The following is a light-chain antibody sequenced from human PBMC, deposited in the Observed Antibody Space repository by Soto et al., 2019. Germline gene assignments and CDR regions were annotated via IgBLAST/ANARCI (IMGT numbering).Light chain of an antibody. CDR1: SSDVGGYNY. CDR3: TSSTSGSLYV. J-gene: IGLJ1*01. CDR2: NVS. V-gene: IGLV2-14*01. Sequence: QPVLTQAASVSLSPGHSITISCSGTSSDVGGYNYVSWYQQFPGKVPKLLIYNVSNRPSGVSNRFSGSKSGNTASLTISGLQAEDEADYFCTSSTSGSLYVFGTGAKVTVL.